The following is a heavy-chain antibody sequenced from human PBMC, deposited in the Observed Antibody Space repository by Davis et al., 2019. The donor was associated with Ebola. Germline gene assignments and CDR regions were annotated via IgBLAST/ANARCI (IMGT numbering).Heavy chain of an antibody. D-gene: IGHD2-2*01. J-gene: IGHJ4*02. Sequence: PGGSLRLSCAASGFTFSSYAMHWVRQAPGKGLEWVAVISYDGSNKYYADSVKGRFTISRDNSKNTLYLQMNSLRAEDTAVYYCAKGPQLYCSSTSCYEGYWGQGTLVTVSS. CDR1: GFTFSSYA. V-gene: IGHV3-30-3*01. CDR2: ISYDGSNK. CDR3: AKGPQLYCSSTSCYEGY.